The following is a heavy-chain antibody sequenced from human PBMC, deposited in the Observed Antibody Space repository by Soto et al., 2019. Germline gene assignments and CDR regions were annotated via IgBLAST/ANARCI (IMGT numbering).Heavy chain of an antibody. J-gene: IGHJ6*02. CDR1: GFTFSSYA. CDR2: ISGSGGST. CDR3: AKDPRVDGDYERHYYGMDL. Sequence: EVQLLESGGGLVQPGGSLRLSCAASGFTFSSYAMSWVRQAPGKGLEWVPAISGSGGSTYYADSVKGRFTISRDNSKNTRCLRVSSLRAEDTAVYYCAKDPRVDGDYERHYYGMDLWGQGTTVTVSS. D-gene: IGHD4-17*01. V-gene: IGHV3-23*01.